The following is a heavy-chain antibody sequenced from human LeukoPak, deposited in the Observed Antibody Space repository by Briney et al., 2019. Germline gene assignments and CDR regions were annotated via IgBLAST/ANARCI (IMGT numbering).Heavy chain of an antibody. J-gene: IGHJ4*02. Sequence: PGRSLRLSCAASGFTFNDYAMHWVRQAPGKGLEWVSGISWNSGSIGYADSVKGRFTISRDNAKNSLFLQMNSLRPEDTALYYCGKDLLARAGTIGSWGQGTLVTVSS. D-gene: IGHD6-19*01. CDR3: GKDLLARAGTIGS. V-gene: IGHV3-9*01. CDR2: ISWNSGSI. CDR1: GFTFNDYA.